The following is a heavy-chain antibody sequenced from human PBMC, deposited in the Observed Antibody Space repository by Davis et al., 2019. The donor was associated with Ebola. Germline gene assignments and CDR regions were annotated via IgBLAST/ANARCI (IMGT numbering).Heavy chain of an antibody. CDR1: GFTFSSYW. Sequence: PGGSLRLSCAASGFTFSSYWMTWVRQAPGKGLEWVGRIKSKTDGGTIDYAAPVKGRFTISRDDSKNTLFLQMDSLKTEDTAVYHCITRTAVTDVHAFDVWGQGTMVAVSP. V-gene: IGHV3-15*01. CDR2: IKSKTDGGTI. J-gene: IGHJ3*01. D-gene: IGHD6-19*01. CDR3: ITRTAVTDVHAFDV.